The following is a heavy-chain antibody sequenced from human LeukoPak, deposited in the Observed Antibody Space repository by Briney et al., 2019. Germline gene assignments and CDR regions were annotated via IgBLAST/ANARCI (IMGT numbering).Heavy chain of an antibody. CDR2: INPSDGST. CDR3: ARDLGPRSFDY. Sequence: ASVKVSCKASGYTFTSYYMHWVRQAPGQGLEWMGKINPSDGSTNYAQKFQGRVTMTRDTSTSTVYMELSSLRSEDTALYYCARDLGPRSFDYWGQGTLVTVSS. V-gene: IGHV1-46*01. J-gene: IGHJ4*02. D-gene: IGHD7-27*01. CDR1: GYTFTSYY.